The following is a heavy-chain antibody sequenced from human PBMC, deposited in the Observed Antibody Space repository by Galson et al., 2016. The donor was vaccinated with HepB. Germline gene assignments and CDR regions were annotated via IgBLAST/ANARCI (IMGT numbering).Heavy chain of an antibody. CDR3: ARVRCSSGCKLPFY. CDR1: GFTFTNYG. CDR2: ISNDGRNK. D-gene: IGHD6-19*01. J-gene: IGHJ4*02. V-gene: IGHV3-30*03. Sequence: SLRLSCAASGFTFTNYGMHWIRQAPGKGLEWVAVISNDGRNKYYEDSVKGRLAISRDNSRNTVYLQMDSLRAEDTAVYYCARVRCSSGCKLPFYWGQGTLVTVSS.